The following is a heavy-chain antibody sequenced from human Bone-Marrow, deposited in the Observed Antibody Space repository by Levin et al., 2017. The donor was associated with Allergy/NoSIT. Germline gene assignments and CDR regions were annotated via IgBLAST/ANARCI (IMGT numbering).Heavy chain of an antibody. Sequence: VASVKVSCKASGYTFTAYYMHWVRQAPGQGLEWMGRISPNSGGTNSAQKFQGRVTMTRDTSISTAYMELSRLRSDDTAVYFCARERYCGVDCYSAPDYWGQGTLVTVSS. CDR2: ISPNSGGT. D-gene: IGHD2-21*02. J-gene: IGHJ4*02. CDR1: GYTFTAYY. V-gene: IGHV1-2*06. CDR3: ARERYCGVDCYSAPDY.